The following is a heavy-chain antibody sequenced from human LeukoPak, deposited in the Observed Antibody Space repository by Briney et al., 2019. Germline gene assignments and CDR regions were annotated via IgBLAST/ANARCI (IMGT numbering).Heavy chain of an antibody. CDR1: GGSFSGYY. V-gene: IGHV4-34*01. D-gene: IGHD2-2*02. Sequence: SETLSLTCAVYGGSFSGYYWSWIRQPPGKGLEWIGEINHSGSTNYNPSLKSRVTISVDTSKNQFSLKLSSVTAADTAVYYCARGASGLGYCSSTSCYKGPYYYYYYMDVWGKGTTVTVSS. CDR2: INHSGST. CDR3: ARGASGLGYCSSTSCYKGPYYYYYYMDV. J-gene: IGHJ6*03.